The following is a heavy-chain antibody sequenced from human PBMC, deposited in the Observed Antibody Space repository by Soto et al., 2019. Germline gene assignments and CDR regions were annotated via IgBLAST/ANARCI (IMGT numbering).Heavy chain of an antibody. CDR1: GFTFSSYA. J-gene: IGHJ4*02. Sequence: PGGTLRLFCAASGFTFSSYAMSWVRQAPGKGLEWVSAISGSGGSTYYADSVKGRFTISRDNSKNTLYLQMNSLRAEDTAVYYCAKDREVTRTGYFDYWGQGTLVTVSS. CDR3: AKDREVTRTGYFDY. D-gene: IGHD2-21*02. CDR2: ISGSGGST. V-gene: IGHV3-23*01.